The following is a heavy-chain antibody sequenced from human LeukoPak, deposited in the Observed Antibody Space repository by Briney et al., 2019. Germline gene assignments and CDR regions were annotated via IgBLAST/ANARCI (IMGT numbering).Heavy chain of an antibody. Sequence: SETLSLTCTVSGGSISSSSYYWGWIPQPPGKGLGWIGSIYYSGSTYYSPSLKSRVTISVDTSKNQFSLELSSVTAADTAVYYCARERYSYGLDYWGQGTLVTVSS. CDR2: IYYSGST. D-gene: IGHD5-18*01. V-gene: IGHV4-39*07. J-gene: IGHJ4*02. CDR1: GGSISSSSYY. CDR3: ARERYSYGLDY.